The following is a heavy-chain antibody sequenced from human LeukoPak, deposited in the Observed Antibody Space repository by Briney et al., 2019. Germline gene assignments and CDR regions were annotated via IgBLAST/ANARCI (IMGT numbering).Heavy chain of an antibody. CDR1: GYSISSSNL. D-gene: IGHD3-9*01. CDR2: IYYSGST. V-gene: IGHV4-28*01. J-gene: IGHJ4*02. CDR3: ARFGMGDILSGCSTAYLYPDY. Sequence: SDTLSLTCAVSGYSISSSNLWCWIRQPPGKGLEWIGYIYYSGSTYYNPSLKSRVTMSVDTSKNQFSLKLSSVTAVDTAVYYYARFGMGDILSGCSTAYLYPDYWGQGTLVTVSS.